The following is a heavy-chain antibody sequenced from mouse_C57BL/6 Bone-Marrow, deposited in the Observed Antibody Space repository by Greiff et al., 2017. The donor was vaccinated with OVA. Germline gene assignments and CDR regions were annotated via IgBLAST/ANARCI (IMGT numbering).Heavy chain of an antibody. CDR1: GFSLTSYG. V-gene: IGHV2-3*01. J-gene: IGHJ3*01. CDR3: AKPKDYGNLAWFAY. D-gene: IGHD2-1*01. Sequence: VKVVESGPGLVAPSQSLSITCTVSGFSLTSYGVSWVRQPPGKGLEWLGVIWGDGSTNYHSALISRLSISKDNSKSQVFLKLNSLQTDDTATYYCAKPKDYGNLAWFAYWGQGTLVTVSA. CDR2: IWGDGST.